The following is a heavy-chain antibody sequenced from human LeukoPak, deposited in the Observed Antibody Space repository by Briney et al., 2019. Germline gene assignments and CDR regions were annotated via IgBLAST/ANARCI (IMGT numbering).Heavy chain of an antibody. J-gene: IGHJ4*02. CDR3: ARVRGLPVGPIDY. CDR2: IYYSGST. CDR1: GGSISSYY. Sequence: SETLSLTCTVSGGSISSYYWSWIRQPPGKGLEWIGYIYYSGSTNYNPSLKSRVTISVDTSKNQFSLKLSSVTAADTAVYYCARVRGLPVGPIDYWGQGTLVTVSS. V-gene: IGHV4-59*01. D-gene: IGHD2-8*02.